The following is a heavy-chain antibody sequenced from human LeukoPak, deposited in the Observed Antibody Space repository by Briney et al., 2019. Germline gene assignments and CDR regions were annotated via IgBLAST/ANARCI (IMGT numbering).Heavy chain of an antibody. CDR2: IYYSGST. V-gene: IGHV4-61*01. CDR1: GGSINSGRYY. Sequence: SETLSLTCAVSGGSINSGRYYWGWIRQPPGKGLEWIGYIYYSGSTNYNPSLKSRVTISVDTSKNQFSLKLSSVTAADTAVYYCARAHHYYDSSGYYPNWFDPWGQGTLVTVSS. CDR3: ARAHHYYDSSGYYPNWFDP. D-gene: IGHD3-22*01. J-gene: IGHJ5*02.